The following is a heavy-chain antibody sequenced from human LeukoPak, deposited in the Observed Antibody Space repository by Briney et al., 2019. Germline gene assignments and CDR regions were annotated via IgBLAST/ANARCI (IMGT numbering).Heavy chain of an antibody. V-gene: IGHV3-23*01. CDR2: ISGSGGST. D-gene: IGHD1-26*01. Sequence: GGSLRLSCAASGFTFSSYAMSWVRQAPGKGLEWVSAISGSGGSTYYADSVKGRFTISRDNSKNTLYLQMNSLRAEDTAVYYCARDSGSYYGLDYWGQGTLVTVSS. CDR1: GFTFSSYA. J-gene: IGHJ4*02. CDR3: ARDSGSYYGLDY.